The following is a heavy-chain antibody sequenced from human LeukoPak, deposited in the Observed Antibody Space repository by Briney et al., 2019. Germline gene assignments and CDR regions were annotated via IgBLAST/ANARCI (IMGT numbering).Heavy chain of an antibody. Sequence: PSETLSLTCTVSGGSISSYYWSWIRQPPGKGLEWIGYIYYSGSTNYNPSLKSRVTISVDTSKNQFSLKLSSVTAADTAVYYCAREKVLCSSTSCYAQCLDVWGQGTTVTVSS. D-gene: IGHD2-2*01. V-gene: IGHV4-59*01. CDR3: AREKVLCSSTSCYAQCLDV. CDR2: IYYSGST. J-gene: IGHJ6*02. CDR1: GGSISSYY.